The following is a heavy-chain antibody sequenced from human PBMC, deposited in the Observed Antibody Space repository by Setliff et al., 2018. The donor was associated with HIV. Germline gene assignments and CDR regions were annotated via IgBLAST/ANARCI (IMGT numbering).Heavy chain of an antibody. D-gene: IGHD6-19*01. CDR3: ATTSHGYSTGWGPDY. CDR2: INEGGSDQ. J-gene: IGHJ4*02. CDR1: GGSISSSSYY. V-gene: IGHV3-7*01. Sequence: PSETLSLTCTVSGGSISSSSYYWGWIRQPPGKGLEWVANINEGGSDQYYVDSVKARFTISRDNAKNSLYLQMNSLRGEDTAVYYCATTSHGYSTGWGPDYWGQGTLVTVSS.